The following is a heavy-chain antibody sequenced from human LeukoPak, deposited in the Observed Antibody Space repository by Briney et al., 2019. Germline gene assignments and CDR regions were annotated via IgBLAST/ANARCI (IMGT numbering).Heavy chain of an antibody. CDR2: TSYDESNI. D-gene: IGHD3-3*01. CDR1: GFTFSTYP. Sequence: GGSLRLSCAASGFTFSTYPMHWVRQAPGEGLEWVAVTSYDESNIYYADSVKGRFTISRDNSKNTLYLQMNSLRAEDTAVYYCAKAFTIFGVVIISTDYYYYMDVWGKGTTVTVSS. J-gene: IGHJ6*03. CDR3: AKAFTIFGVVIISTDYYYYMDV. V-gene: IGHV3-30-3*01.